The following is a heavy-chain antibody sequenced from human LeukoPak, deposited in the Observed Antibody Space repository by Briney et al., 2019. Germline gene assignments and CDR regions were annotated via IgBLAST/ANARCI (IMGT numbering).Heavy chain of an antibody. CDR2: IYYTGST. J-gene: IGHJ5*02. V-gene: IGHV4-61*08. CDR1: GFSLSASGMC. Sequence: SGPVLVNPTQTLTLTCTFSGFSLSASGMCVSWIRQPPGKGLEWIGYIYYTGSTNYNPFLRSRVTISVDTSKNQFSLKLRSVTAADTAVYYCARMTANNWSTPGAREPWSPSPQ. CDR3: ARMTANNWSTP. D-gene: IGHD2-21*02.